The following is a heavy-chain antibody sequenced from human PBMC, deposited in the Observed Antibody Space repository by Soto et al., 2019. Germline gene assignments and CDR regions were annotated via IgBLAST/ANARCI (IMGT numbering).Heavy chain of an antibody. CDR3: AKDRNLYSSGWYY. J-gene: IGHJ4*02. Sequence: PGGSLRLSCAASGFTFSSYSMSWVRQAPGKGLEWVSAISGSGGSTYYADSVKGRFTISRDNSKNTLYLQMNSLRAEDTAVYYCAKDRNLYSSGWYYWGQGTLVTVSS. D-gene: IGHD6-19*01. CDR1: GFTFSSYS. CDR2: ISGSGGST. V-gene: IGHV3-23*01.